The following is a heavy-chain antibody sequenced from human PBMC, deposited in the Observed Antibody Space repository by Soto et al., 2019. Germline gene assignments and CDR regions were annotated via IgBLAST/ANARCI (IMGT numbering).Heavy chain of an antibody. CDR1: GGTFSSYA. Sequence: QVQLVQSGAKVKKPGASVKVSCKASGGTFSSYAISWVRQAPGQGLEWMGGIIPIFGTANYAQKFQGRVTITADESTSTAYMELSSLRSEDTAVYYCAREGEQQLFFDYWGQGTLVTVSS. D-gene: IGHD6-13*01. CDR3: AREGEQQLFFDY. CDR2: IIPIFGTA. J-gene: IGHJ4*02. V-gene: IGHV1-69*01.